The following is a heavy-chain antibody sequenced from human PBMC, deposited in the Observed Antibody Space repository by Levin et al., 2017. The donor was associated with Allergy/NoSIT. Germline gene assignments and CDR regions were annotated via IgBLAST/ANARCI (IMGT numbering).Heavy chain of an antibody. CDR3: ARGNIGLPDAFDV. CDR2: ISWNSGSI. CDR1: GFTFDDYA. D-gene: IGHD3-10*01. J-gene: IGHJ3*01. Sequence: PGGSPRLSCAASGFTFDDYAMHWVRQAPGKGLEWVSGISWNSGSIGYADSVKGRFTISRDNAKNSLYLQMNSLRTEDTALYYCARGNIGLPDAFDVWGQGTIVIVSS. V-gene: IGHV3-9*01.